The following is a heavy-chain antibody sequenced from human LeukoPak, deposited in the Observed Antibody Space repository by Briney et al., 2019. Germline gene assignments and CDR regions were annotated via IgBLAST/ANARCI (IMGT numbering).Heavy chain of an antibody. D-gene: IGHD6-6*01. CDR2: IYSGGST. Sequence: GGSLRLSCAASGVTVSNNYMNWFRQAPGKGLEWVSLIYSGGSTYYADSVKGRFTTSRDNSKNTLYLQMNSLRAEDTAVYYCARDPPAVAANTYGWGQGTLVTVSS. J-gene: IGHJ4*02. CDR3: ARDPPAVAANTYG. CDR1: GVTVSNNY. V-gene: IGHV3-66*01.